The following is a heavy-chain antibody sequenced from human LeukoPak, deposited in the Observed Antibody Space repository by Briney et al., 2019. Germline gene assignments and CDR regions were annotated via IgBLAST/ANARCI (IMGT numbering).Heavy chain of an antibody. J-gene: IGHJ4*02. D-gene: IGHD3-9*01. CDR3: AKGGDYDILTGYPFDY. CDR2: ISWNSGSI. Sequence: GRSLRLSCAASGFTFDDYAMHWVRQAPGKGLEWVSGISWNSGSIGYADSVKGRFTISRDNAKNSLYLQMNSLRAEDTALYYCAKGGDYDILTGYPFDYWGQGTLVTVSS. V-gene: IGHV3-9*01. CDR1: GFTFDDYA.